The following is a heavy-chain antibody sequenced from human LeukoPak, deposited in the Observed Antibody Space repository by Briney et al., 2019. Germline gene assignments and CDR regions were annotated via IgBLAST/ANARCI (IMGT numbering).Heavy chain of an antibody. V-gene: IGHV3-23*01. J-gene: IGHJ4*02. CDR3: ARAVPSRQAIDY. CDR1: GFTFSSYG. Sequence: GGSLRLSCAASGFTFSSYGMSWVRQAPGKGLEWVSGIRAGGDNTYYADSVKGRFTISRDNSKNTLYLQMNSLIPEDTAVYYCARAVPSRQAIDYWGQGTLVTVSS. CDR2: IRAGGDNT.